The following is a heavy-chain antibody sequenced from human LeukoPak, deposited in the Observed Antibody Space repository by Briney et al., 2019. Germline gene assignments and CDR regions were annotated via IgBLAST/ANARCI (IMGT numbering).Heavy chain of an antibody. V-gene: IGHV3-64D*06. CDR3: VKDRSMIAVAAYFDY. Sequence: TGGSLRLSCSASGFTFSSYAMHWVRQAPGKGLEYVSAISSNEGSTYYADSVKGRFTISRDNSKNTLYLQMSSLRAEDTAVYYCVKDRSMIAVAAYFDYWGQGTLVTVSS. D-gene: IGHD6-19*01. J-gene: IGHJ4*02. CDR1: GFTFSSYA. CDR2: ISSNEGST.